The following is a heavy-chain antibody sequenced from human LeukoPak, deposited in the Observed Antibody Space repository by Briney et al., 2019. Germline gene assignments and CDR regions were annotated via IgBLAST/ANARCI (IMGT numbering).Heavy chain of an antibody. CDR2: IYHSGST. CDR3: VKDHRDSSSWYGWFDP. CDR1: GGSISSSNW. J-gene: IGHJ5*02. V-gene: IGHV4-4*02. D-gene: IGHD6-13*01. Sequence: SETLSLTCAVSGGSISSSNWWSWVRQPPGKGLEWIGEIYHSGSTNYNPSLKSRVTISVDKSKNQFSLKLSSVTAADTAMYYCVKDHRDSSSWYGWFDPWGQGTLVTVSS.